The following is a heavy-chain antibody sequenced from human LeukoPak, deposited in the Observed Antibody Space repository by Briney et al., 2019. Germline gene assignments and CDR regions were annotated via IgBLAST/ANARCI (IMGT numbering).Heavy chain of an antibody. CDR1: GGSISSYY. D-gene: IGHD6-6*01. J-gene: IGHJ4*02. Sequence: SETLSLTCTVSGGSISSYYWSWIRQPPGKGLEWIGYIYYSGSTNYNPSLKSRVTISVDTSKNQFSLQLSSVTAADTAVYYCARTNEYGSSFDYWGQGTLVTVSS. CDR3: ARTNEYGSSFDY. CDR2: IYYSGST. V-gene: IGHV4-59*01.